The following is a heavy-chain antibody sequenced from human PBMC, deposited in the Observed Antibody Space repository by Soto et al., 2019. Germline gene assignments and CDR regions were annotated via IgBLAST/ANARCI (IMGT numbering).Heavy chain of an antibody. CDR2: IYYTGST. CDR1: GGSIRPYY. Sequence: QVQLQESGPGLVKPSETLSLTCTVFGGSIRPYYWSWIRQPPGKELEWIGYIYYTGSTHYSPSLKSRVTMSVDTSKNLLSLKLNSVTAADTAVYYCARGSPLSSSFPLDYWGQGSLVAVSS. J-gene: IGHJ4*02. D-gene: IGHD6-6*01. CDR3: ARGSPLSSSFPLDY. V-gene: IGHV4-59*12.